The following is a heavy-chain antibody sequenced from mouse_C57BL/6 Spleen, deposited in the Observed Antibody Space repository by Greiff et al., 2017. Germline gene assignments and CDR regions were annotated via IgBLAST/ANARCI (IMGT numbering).Heavy chain of an antibody. V-gene: IGHV14-4*01. CDR1: GFNFKDDY. CDR3: TTWGTTVAATRDVDV. CDR2: LDPDNGDT. Sequence: VQLKESGAELVRPGASVKLSCTASGFNFKDDYMHWVKQRPEQGLEWIGWLDPDNGDTDYVTKFQGKATITADTSSNTAYLQLSCLTSEDTAVDYFTTWGTTVAATRDVDVWGTGATVTVAS. J-gene: IGHJ1*03. D-gene: IGHD1-1*01.